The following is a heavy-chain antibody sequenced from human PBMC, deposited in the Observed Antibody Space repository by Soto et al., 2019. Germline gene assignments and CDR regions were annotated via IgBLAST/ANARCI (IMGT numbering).Heavy chain of an antibody. Sequence: ASVKVSCKVSGYTLTELSKHWVRQAPGKGLEWMGGFDPEDGETIYAQKFQGRVTMTEDTSTDTAYMELSSLRSEDTAVYYCATRYCSGGSCYTFGYYGMDVWGQGTTVTVSS. CDR1: GYTLTELS. D-gene: IGHD2-15*01. CDR2: FDPEDGET. V-gene: IGHV1-24*01. J-gene: IGHJ6*02. CDR3: ATRYCSGGSCYTFGYYGMDV.